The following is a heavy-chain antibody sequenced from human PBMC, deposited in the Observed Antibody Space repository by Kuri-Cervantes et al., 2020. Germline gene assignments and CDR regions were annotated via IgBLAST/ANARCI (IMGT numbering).Heavy chain of an antibody. Sequence: GESLKISCAASGFTFSSYGMHWVRQAPGKGLEWVAVIWYDGSNKYYADSVKGRFTISRDNSKNTLYLQMNSLRAEDTAVYYCARDLSNGDYGDYWGQGTLVTDSS. D-gene: IGHD4-11*01. V-gene: IGHV3-33*01. CDR2: IWYDGSNK. CDR3: ARDLSNGDYGDY. CDR1: GFTFSSYG. J-gene: IGHJ4*02.